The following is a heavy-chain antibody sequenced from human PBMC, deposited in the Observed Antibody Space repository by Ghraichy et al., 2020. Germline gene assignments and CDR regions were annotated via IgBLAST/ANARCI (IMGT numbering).Heavy chain of an antibody. CDR3: ARRHGYSGSMDY. J-gene: IGHJ4*02. Sequence: SETLSLPCTVSGGSFTTYYWSWIRQPPGKGLQWIGYAHSSGSAYYNRSLKSRVTISVDTSQNQFSLRVTSLTAADTAVYYCARRHGYSGSMDYWGQGTLVSVSS. CDR2: AHSSGSA. CDR1: GGSFTTYY. V-gene: IGHV4-59*01. D-gene: IGHD5-12*01.